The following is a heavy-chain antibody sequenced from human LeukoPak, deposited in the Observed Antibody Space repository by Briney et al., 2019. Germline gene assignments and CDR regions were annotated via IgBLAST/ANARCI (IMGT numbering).Heavy chain of an antibody. D-gene: IGHD5-18*01. CDR2: ISSSGSTI. V-gene: IGHV3-11*04. CDR1: GFTLSVYY. Sequence: PGGSLRLSCAASGFTLSVYYMSWIRKAPGKGLERVSYISSSGSTIYYADSVKGRFTISRDNAKNSLYLQMNSLRAEDTAVYYCARDNSHSYGYGVWDYWGQGSLVTVSS. CDR3: ARDNSHSYGYGVWDY. J-gene: IGHJ4*02.